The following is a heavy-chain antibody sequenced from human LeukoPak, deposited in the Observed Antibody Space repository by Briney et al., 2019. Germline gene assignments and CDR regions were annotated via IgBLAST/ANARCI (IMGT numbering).Heavy chain of an antibody. CDR3: AKALFLRLPEYFQL. Sequence: AGSLTLSCVVSGFTFSSYAMNWLRQAPGKGLQWVSTVNRSGGSTYYADSVKGRFTISRDNSNNTLYLQMNSLRAEDTVVHYCAKALFLRLPEYFQLWGQGTLVTVSS. CDR2: VNRSGGST. D-gene: IGHD3-22*01. V-gene: IGHV3-23*01. J-gene: IGHJ1*01. CDR1: GFTFSSYA.